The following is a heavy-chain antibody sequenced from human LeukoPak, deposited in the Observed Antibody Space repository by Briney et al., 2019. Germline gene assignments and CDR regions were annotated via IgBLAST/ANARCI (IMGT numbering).Heavy chain of an antibody. CDR3: ARHVGKAKWTIPGLDP. CDR2: IYYSGST. D-gene: IGHD2-15*01. CDR1: GGSISSSSYY. Sequence: KPSETLSLTCTVSGGSISSSSYYWGWIRQPPGKGLEWIGSIYYSGSTYYNPSLKSRVTISVDTSKNQFSLKLSSVTAADTAVYYCARHVGKAKWTIPGLDPWGQGTLVTVSS. V-gene: IGHV4-39*01. J-gene: IGHJ5*02.